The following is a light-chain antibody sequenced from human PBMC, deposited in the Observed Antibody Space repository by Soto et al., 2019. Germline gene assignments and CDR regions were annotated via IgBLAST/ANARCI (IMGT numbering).Light chain of an antibody. CDR2: GDN. V-gene: IGLV1-40*01. CDR3: QSYDSSLTTFV. CDR1: SSNIGAEYD. J-gene: IGLJ1*01. Sequence: QSVLTQPPSVSGAPGQRVAISCTGSSSNIGAEYDVHWYQQLPGTAPKRLIYGDNNRPSGVPDRFSGSKSGTPASLAITGLQPEDEADYYCQSYDSSLTTFVFGTGTKVTV.